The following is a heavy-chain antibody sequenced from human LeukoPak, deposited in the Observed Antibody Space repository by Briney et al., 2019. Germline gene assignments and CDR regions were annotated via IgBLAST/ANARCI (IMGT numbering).Heavy chain of an antibody. D-gene: IGHD5-18*01. CDR2: IYYSGST. J-gene: IGHJ3*02. CDR3: ARDHGRSYNYGSDALDI. CDR1: GGSLKGGGFF. V-gene: IGHV4-31*03. Sequence: PSETLSPTCSVSGGSLKGGGFFWNWVRHHPGKGLEWIGHIYYSGSTSYNPSVKSRVTISVDTSKNQFSLKLTSVTAADTAMYYCARDHGRSYNYGSDALDIWGQGTLVIVSA.